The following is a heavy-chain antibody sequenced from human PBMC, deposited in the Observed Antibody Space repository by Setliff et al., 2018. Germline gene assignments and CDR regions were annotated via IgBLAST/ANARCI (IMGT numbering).Heavy chain of an antibody. CDR2: IYSDENT. J-gene: IGHJ4*02. V-gene: IGHV4-4*07. Sequence: SETLSLTCTVSGGSISSYYWSWIRQPAGKGLEWIGHIYSDENTDYNPSLKSRVTMLADTSKNQFSLKLKPVTAADTAVYYCTRNFLGWLARFWGRGTLVTVSS. CDR1: GGSISSYY. D-gene: IGHD6-19*01. CDR3: TRNFLGWLARF.